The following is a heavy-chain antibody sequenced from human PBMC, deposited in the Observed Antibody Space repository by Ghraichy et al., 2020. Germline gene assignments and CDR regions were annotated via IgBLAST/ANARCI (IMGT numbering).Heavy chain of an antibody. J-gene: IGHJ4*02. Sequence: SQTLSLTCTVSGGSIRSSSYYWGWIRQPPGKGLEWIGSMSYSGSTYHNPSLRSRVTMSVDTSKNQFSLKLSSVTAADTAVYYCARAPYGPTPFDHWGQGTLVTVSS. D-gene: IGHD3-10*01. V-gene: IGHV4-39*01. CDR3: ARAPYGPTPFDH. CDR2: MSYSGST. CDR1: GGSIRSSSYY.